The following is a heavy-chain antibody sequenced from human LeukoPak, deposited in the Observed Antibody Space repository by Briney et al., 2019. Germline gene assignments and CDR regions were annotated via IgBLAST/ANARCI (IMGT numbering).Heavy chain of an antibody. J-gene: IGHJ4*02. CDR3: AKGSYYDSSGSFYFDY. D-gene: IGHD3-22*01. V-gene: IGHV3-23*01. CDR2: ISGSGDNT. Sequence: GGSLRLSCAASGFTFSSYAMGWVRRAPGKGLEWVSGISGSGDNTYYADSVKGRFTISRDNSKRTLYVQVNSLGTEDTAAYYCAKGSYYDSSGSFYFDYWGRGTLVTVSS. CDR1: GFTFSSYA.